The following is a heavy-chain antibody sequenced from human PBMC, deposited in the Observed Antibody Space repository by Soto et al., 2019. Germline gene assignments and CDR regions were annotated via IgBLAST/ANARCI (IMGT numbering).Heavy chain of an antibody. D-gene: IGHD2-2*01. Sequence: SETLSLTCTVSGGSISSGGYYWSWIRQHPGKGLEWIGYIYYSGSTYYNPSLKSRVTISVDTSKNQFSLKLSSVTAADTAVYYCARVVGYCSSTSCYDYYMDVWGKGTTVTVSS. V-gene: IGHV4-31*03. J-gene: IGHJ6*03. CDR3: ARVVGYCSSTSCYDYYMDV. CDR1: GGSISSGGYY. CDR2: IYYSGST.